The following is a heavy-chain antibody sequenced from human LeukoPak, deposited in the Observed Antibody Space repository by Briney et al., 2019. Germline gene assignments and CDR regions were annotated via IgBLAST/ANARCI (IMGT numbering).Heavy chain of an antibody. CDR1: GGSSIIFY. V-gene: IGHV4-4*07. D-gene: IGHD3-9*01. Sequence: SETLSLTCTVSGGSSIIFYWSWIRQSDGQGLDWVGCIDITGTTDYNPSLESRLTMSIDTSKNQFSLKLRSVTAADTAVYYCARLKFYDSTGYNKAYYMDVWGTGLSVTVAS. CDR2: IDITGTT. CDR3: ARLKFYDSTGYNKAYYMDV. J-gene: IGHJ6*03.